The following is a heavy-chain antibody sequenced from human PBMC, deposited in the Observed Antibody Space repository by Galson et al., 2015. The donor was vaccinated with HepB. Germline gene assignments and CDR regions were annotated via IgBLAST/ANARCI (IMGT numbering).Heavy chain of an antibody. V-gene: IGHV3-21*01. CDR1: GFTFSSYS. CDR3: ARDPVRIAAAGTSGDDY. D-gene: IGHD6-13*01. CDR2: ISSSSSYI. Sequence: SLRLSCAASGFTFSSYSMNWVRQAPGKGLEWVSSISSSSSYIYYADSVKGRFTISRDNAKNSLYLQMNSLRAEDTAVYYCARDPVRIAAAGTSGDDYWGQGTLVTVSS. J-gene: IGHJ4*02.